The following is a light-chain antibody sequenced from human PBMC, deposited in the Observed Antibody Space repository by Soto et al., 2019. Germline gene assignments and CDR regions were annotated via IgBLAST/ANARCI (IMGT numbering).Light chain of an antibody. Sequence: EIVLTQSPGTLSLSPGERATLSCRASQSVSSSYLAWYQQKPGQAPRQLIYGASSRATGIPDRFSGSGSGTDFTLTSTRLEPEDIAVYYCQQYRTSFGGGTRVEIK. CDR2: GAS. J-gene: IGKJ4*01. CDR3: QQYRTS. V-gene: IGKV3-20*01. CDR1: QSVSSSY.